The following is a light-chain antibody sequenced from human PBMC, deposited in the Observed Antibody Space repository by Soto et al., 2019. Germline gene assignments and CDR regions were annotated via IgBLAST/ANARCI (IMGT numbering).Light chain of an antibody. V-gene: IGKV3-20*01. CDR3: QQYGSSPPRT. CDR1: QSVGND. CDR2: GAS. Sequence: EIVMTQSPATLSVSPGDRATLSCRASQSVGNDLAWYQQKPGQAPRLLIYGASTRATDVPDRFSGSGSGADFTLSISRLEPEDFAVYYCQQYGSSPPRTFGRGTKVDIK. J-gene: IGKJ1*01.